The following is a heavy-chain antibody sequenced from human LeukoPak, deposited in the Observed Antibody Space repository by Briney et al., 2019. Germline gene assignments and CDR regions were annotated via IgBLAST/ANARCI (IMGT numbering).Heavy chain of an antibody. CDR2: IYYSGST. CDR3: ARDLRWFGELVAFDY. V-gene: IGHV4-59*01. Sequence: SETLSLTCTVSGGSISSYYWSWIRQPPGKGPEWIGYIYYSGSTNYNPSLKSRVTISVDTSKNQFSLKLSSVTAADTAVYYCARDLRWFGELVAFDYWGQGTLVTVSS. D-gene: IGHD3-10*01. J-gene: IGHJ4*02. CDR1: GGSISSYY.